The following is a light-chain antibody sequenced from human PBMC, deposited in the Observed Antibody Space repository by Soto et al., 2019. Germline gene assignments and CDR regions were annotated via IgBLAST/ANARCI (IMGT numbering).Light chain of an antibody. CDR1: QDISNS. J-gene: IGKJ4*01. CDR3: QKYNSAPLT. V-gene: IGKV1-27*01. Sequence: DIQMTQSPSSLSASVGDRVTITCRARQDISNSLAWYQQKPGKVPKVLIYAASILQSGVPARFSGSGSGTDFTLTISSLQPEDVATYYCQKYNSAPLTFGGGTKVAI. CDR2: AAS.